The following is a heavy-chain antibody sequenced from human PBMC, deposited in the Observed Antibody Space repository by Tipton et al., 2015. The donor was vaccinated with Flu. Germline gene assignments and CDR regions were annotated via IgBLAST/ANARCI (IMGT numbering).Heavy chain of an antibody. CDR1: GHSISSDYY. J-gene: IGHJ5*02. D-gene: IGHD4-11*01. V-gene: IGHV4-38-2*02. CDR2: IFHTGST. CDR3: ARRDCSNYVSDPKSWFDP. Sequence: TLSLTCTISGHSISSDYYWGWIRQSPGKGLEWIGNIFHTGSTYHNPSLKSRVTISVDTSKNQFSLKVFSVTAADTAVYYCARRDCSNYVSDPKSWFDPWGQGILVTVSS.